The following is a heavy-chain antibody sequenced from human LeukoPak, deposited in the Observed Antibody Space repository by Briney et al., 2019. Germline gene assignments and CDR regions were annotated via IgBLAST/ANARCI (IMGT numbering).Heavy chain of an antibody. J-gene: IGHJ4*02. CDR1: GGSISGYY. CDR2: IYYSGST. D-gene: IGHD1-1*01. Sequence: SETLSLTCTVSGGSISGYYWTWIRQPPGKGLEYIWYIYYSGSTNHNPSLKSRVTISVDTSKNQFSLKLSSVTAADTAVYYCARGRYTFDYWGQGTLVTVSS. V-gene: IGHV4-59*01. CDR3: ARGRYTFDY.